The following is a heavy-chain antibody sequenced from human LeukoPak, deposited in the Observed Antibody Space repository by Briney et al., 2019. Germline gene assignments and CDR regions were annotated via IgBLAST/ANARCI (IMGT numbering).Heavy chain of an antibody. D-gene: IGHD1-26*01. J-gene: IGHJ4*02. CDR3: ASRSGRQCLPYFDY. Sequence: GGSLRLACVGSGFNFDDYAMNWVRQAPGKGLEWVGFIRSKAYGGTTEYAASVKGRFTISRDDSKSIAYLQMNSLKTEDTAVYHCASRSGRQCLPYFDYWGQGTLVTVSS. V-gene: IGHV3-49*04. CDR2: IRSKAYGGTT. CDR1: GFNFDDYA.